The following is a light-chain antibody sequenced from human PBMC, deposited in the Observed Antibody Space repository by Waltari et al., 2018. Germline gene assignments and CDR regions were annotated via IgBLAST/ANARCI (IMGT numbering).Light chain of an antibody. CDR2: GAS. Sequence: EIVMTQSPATLSVSPGDRATLSCRASQSVSSNLAWYQQKPGQAPRLLIYGASTRATGGPARFSGSGSGPEYTLTISSLQSEDFAVYYCQHHNNWPPRWTFGQGTKVEIK. CDR1: QSVSSN. V-gene: IGKV3-15*01. J-gene: IGKJ1*01. CDR3: QHHNNWPPRWT.